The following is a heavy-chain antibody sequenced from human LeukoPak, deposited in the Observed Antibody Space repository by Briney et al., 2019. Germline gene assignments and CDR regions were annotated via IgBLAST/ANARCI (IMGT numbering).Heavy chain of an antibody. CDR3: AKWPEGAMDYFDY. D-gene: IGHD3-16*01. CDR2: ISGDGTRT. V-gene: IGHV3-23*01. Sequence: GGSLRLSCAASGFTFSSYAMSWVRQAPVKGLEWVSAISGDGTRTYYADSVKGRFTISRDNSKNTLYLEMSSLRVEDTAIYYCAKWPEGAMDYFDYWGQGTLVTVSS. CDR1: GFTFSSYA. J-gene: IGHJ4*02.